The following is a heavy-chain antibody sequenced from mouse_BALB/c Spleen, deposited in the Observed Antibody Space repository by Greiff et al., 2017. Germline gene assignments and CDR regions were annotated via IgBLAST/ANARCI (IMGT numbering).Heavy chain of an antibody. D-gene: IGHD4-1*01. CDR3: ARLTGTGAMDY. CDR2: ISSGGSYT. V-gene: IGHV5-9-3*01. Sequence: EVKLVESGGGLVKPGGSLKLSCAASGFTFSSYAMSWVRQTPEKRLEWVATISSGGSYTYYPDSVKGRFTISRDNAKNTLYLQMSSLRSEDTAMYYCARLTGTGAMDYWGQGTSVTVSS. CDR1: GFTFSSYA. J-gene: IGHJ4*01.